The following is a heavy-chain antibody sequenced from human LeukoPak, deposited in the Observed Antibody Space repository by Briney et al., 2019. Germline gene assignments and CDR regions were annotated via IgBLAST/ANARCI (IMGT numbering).Heavy chain of an antibody. D-gene: IGHD6-6*01. J-gene: IGHJ4*02. CDR3: ARASAYSSSSGVNY. V-gene: IGHV4-34*01. CDR2: INDSGST. CDR1: GGSFSGYY. Sequence: SETLSLTCAVYGGSFSGYYWSWIRQPPGKGLEWIGEINDSGSTNYNPSLKSRVSISVDTSKKQFSVRLNSVTAADTAVYYCARASAYSSSSGVNYWGQGTLVTVSS.